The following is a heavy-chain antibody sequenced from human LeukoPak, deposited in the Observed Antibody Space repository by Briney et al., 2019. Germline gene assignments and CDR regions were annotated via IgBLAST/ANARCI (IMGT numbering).Heavy chain of an antibody. CDR3: ARLRWQLVGPYFDY. CDR1: GDSISTYY. CDR2: IYSSGNT. D-gene: IGHD1-26*01. Sequence: PSETLSLTCSFSGDSISTYYWSWIRQSPGKGLEWIGHIYSSGNTDYNSSLKSRVTISVDTSKSQFSLRLSSVTATDTAVYYCARLRWQLVGPYFDYWGQGVLVTVSS. J-gene: IGHJ4*02. V-gene: IGHV4-59*01.